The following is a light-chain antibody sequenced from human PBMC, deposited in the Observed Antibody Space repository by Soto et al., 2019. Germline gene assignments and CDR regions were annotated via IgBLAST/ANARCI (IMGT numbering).Light chain of an antibody. V-gene: IGLV2-14*01. CDR1: SGDVGGYTF. Sequence: QSALTQPASVSGSPGQSITISCTGTSGDVGGYTFVSWYQQHPNKAPKLIIYEVTNRPSGVSDRFSGPKSGNTASLTISGLQAEDEAFYYCSSYTSSSTLGVFGGGTKLTVL. CDR3: SSYTSSSTLGV. J-gene: IGLJ3*02. CDR2: EVT.